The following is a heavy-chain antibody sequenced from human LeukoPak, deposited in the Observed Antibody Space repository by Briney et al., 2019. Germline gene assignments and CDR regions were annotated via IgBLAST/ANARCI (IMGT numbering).Heavy chain of an antibody. CDR2: ISGSGVST. V-gene: IGHV3-23*01. J-gene: IGHJ4*02. Sequence: PGGSLRLSCAAPGFTFSSYAMSWVRQAPGKGLEWVSGISGSGVSTYYADSVKGRFTISRDNSKNTLYLQMNSLRAEDTAVYYCAKDGYSGYDTPYYFDYWGQGTLVTVSS. CDR3: AKDGYSGYDTPYYFDY. CDR1: GFTFSSYA. D-gene: IGHD5-12*01.